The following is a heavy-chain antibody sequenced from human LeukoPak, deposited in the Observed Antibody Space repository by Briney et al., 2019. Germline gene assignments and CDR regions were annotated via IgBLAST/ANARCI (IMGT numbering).Heavy chain of an antibody. V-gene: IGHV3-23*01. CDR1: GFTFSNYA. CDR2: ISDSGDTT. D-gene: IGHD2-8*01. J-gene: IGHJ4*02. Sequence: PGGSQRLSCAASGFTFSNYAMGWVRQAPGKGLEWVAVISDSGDTTYHADSVKGRFTISRDNSKNTLYLQTNSLRAEDTALYYCVKDARRTNGGYFFDHWGQGTPVTVSS. CDR3: VKDARRTNGGYFFDH.